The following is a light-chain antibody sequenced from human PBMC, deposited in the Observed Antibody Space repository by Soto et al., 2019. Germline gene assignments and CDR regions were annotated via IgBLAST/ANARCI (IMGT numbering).Light chain of an antibody. V-gene: IGKV3-15*01. CDR2: GAS. CDR3: QQYNNWRPWT. J-gene: IGKJ1*01. CDR1: QSLNNN. Sequence: EIVMTQSPATLSVSPVERVTLSFMASQSLNNNLAWYHQKPGQAPRTLIYGASTRATEIPARFSGSGSGTEFTLTISSLQSEDLVVYYCQQYNNWRPWTFGQGTKVDI.